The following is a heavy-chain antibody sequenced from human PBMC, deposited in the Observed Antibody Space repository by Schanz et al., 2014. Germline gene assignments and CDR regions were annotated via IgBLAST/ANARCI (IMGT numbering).Heavy chain of an antibody. J-gene: IGHJ4*02. Sequence: QVQLVQSGAELRKPGASMKVSCKASGYTFTTYYMLWVRQAPGQGLEWMGIINPSGGSTRYGQKFQGRITVTTDTSTSTVYLELSSLRSDDTAVYYCGRGFSRSYIDFWGQGTLITVSS. CDR2: INPSGGST. CDR1: GYTFTTYY. V-gene: IGHV1-46*03. D-gene: IGHD6-6*01. CDR3: GRGFSRSYIDF.